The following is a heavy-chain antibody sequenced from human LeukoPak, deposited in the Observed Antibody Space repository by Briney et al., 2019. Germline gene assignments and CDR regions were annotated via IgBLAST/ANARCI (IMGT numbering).Heavy chain of an antibody. D-gene: IGHD2-15*01. V-gene: IGHV4-59*08. Sequence: PSETLSLTCTVSGGSINSYFWSWFRQPPGKGLEWIGYIHYSGSTNYNPSLKSRVTISVDTSKNQFSLKLSSVTAADTAVYYCARHLYCSGGSCHFDYWGQGTLVTVSS. J-gene: IGHJ4*02. CDR1: GGSINSYF. CDR2: IHYSGST. CDR3: ARHLYCSGGSCHFDY.